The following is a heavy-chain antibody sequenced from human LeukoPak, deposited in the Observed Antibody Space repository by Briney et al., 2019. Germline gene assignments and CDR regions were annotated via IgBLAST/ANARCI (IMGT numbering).Heavy chain of an antibody. Sequence: SQTLSLTCTVSGGSISSSSYYWGWIRQPPGKGLEWIGSIYYSGSTYYNPSLKSRVTISVDTSKNQFSLKLSSVTAADTALYYCASHYCTNGVCYRTDAFDIWGQGTMVTVSS. D-gene: IGHD2-8*01. CDR1: GGSISSSSYY. CDR2: IYYSGST. V-gene: IGHV4-39*01. CDR3: ASHYCTNGVCYRTDAFDI. J-gene: IGHJ3*02.